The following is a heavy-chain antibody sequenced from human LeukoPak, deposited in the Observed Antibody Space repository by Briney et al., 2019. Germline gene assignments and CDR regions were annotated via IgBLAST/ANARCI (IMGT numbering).Heavy chain of an antibody. V-gene: IGHV3-23*01. J-gene: IGHJ4*02. Sequence: AGGSLRLSCAASGFTFSSTSMSWVRQAPGKGLEWVAVTVGGGDGTYYADSVKGRFTISRDNSNNTLYLQMNSLRAEDTAVYCAKLTTSWGQGTLVTVSS. CDR2: TVGGGDGT. CDR3: KLTTS. D-gene: IGHD4-11*01. CDR1: GFTFSSTS.